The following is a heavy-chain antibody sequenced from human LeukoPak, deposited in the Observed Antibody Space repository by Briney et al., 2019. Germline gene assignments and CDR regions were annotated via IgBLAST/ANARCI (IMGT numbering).Heavy chain of an antibody. CDR3: ARVRGLRLTYYYYGMDV. Sequence: NPSETLSLTCAVYGGSFSGYYWSWIRQPPGKGLEWIGEINHSGSTNYNPSLKSRVTISVDTSKNQFSLKLSSVTAADTAVYYCARVRGLRLTYYYYGMDVWGQGTTVTVSS. CDR2: INHSGST. CDR1: GGSFSGYY. J-gene: IGHJ6*02. D-gene: IGHD3-10*01. V-gene: IGHV4-34*01.